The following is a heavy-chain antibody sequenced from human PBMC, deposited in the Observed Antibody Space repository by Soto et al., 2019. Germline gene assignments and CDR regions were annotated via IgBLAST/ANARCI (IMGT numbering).Heavy chain of an antibody. CDR3: AADPHYDILTGYYSGFDY. V-gene: IGHV1-69*13. CDR1: GGTFGGYG. Sequence: SVKVSCKASGGTFGGYGLSWMRQAPGQGLEWMGGILPLFAAANYAQKFQGRVTISAEESASAAYLELHSLRSDDTAVYYCAADPHYDILTGYYSGFDYWGQGTLVTVSS. D-gene: IGHD3-9*01. J-gene: IGHJ4*02. CDR2: ILPLFAAA.